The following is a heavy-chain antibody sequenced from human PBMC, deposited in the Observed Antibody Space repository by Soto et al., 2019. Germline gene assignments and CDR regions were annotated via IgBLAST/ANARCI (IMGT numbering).Heavy chain of an antibody. J-gene: IGHJ4*02. V-gene: IGHV2-5*02. CDR1: GVSLSNRTVS. D-gene: IGHD2-21*01. CDR2: MYWDADT. Sequence: SRPTLLNPTRILTLTCIFLGVSLSNRTVSVGWVRQPPGRALECLALMYWDADTRFTPSLKNRLTDTKDTSKNQVVLTMTNVDPEDTGTYFCVHMGDCQGRRGFYHPHFGYRGPGILVTRSS. CDR3: VHMGDCQGRRGFYHPHFGY.